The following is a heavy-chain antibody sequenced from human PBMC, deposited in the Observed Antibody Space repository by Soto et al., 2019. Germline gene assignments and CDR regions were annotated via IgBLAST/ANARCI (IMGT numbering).Heavy chain of an antibody. CDR1: GFTFSSYG. J-gene: IGHJ4*02. V-gene: IGHV3-33*06. Sequence: GGSLRLSCAASGFTFSSYGMHWVRQAPGKGLEWVAVIWYDGSNKYYADSVKGRFTISRDNSKNTLYLQMNSLRAEDTAVYYCAKDMNPLTGTDYFDYWGQGTLVTVSS. D-gene: IGHD1-20*01. CDR2: IWYDGSNK. CDR3: AKDMNPLTGTDYFDY.